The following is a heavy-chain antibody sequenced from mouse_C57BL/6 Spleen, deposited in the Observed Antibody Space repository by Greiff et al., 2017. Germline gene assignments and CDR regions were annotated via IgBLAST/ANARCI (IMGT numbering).Heavy chain of an antibody. CDR1: GYAFSSSW. Sequence: VQLQQSGPELVKPGASVKISCKASGYAFSSSWMTWVKQRPGKGLAWIGRIYPGVGDTNFNGKFKGKATLTADKSSSTAYMQRSSLTAEDSAVYFCARAGLREGLADWGQGTLVTVAA. CDR3: ARAGLREGLAD. D-gene: IGHD2-4*01. V-gene: IGHV1-82*01. CDR2: IYPGVGDT. J-gene: IGHJ3*01.